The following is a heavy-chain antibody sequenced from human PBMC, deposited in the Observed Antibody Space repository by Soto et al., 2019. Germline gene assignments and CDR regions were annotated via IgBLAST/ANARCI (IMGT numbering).Heavy chain of an antibody. CDR2: VYHSGSA. D-gene: IGHD5-12*01. CDR3: GREGGYGGYVDY. Sequence: SETLSLTCTVSGACITGSFGSWIRQPPGKGLEWVGDVYHSGSANYNPSLKSRVTMSVDTSKNQFSLRLNSVTAADTAVYYCGREGGYGGYVDYWGQGTLVTVSS. J-gene: IGHJ4*02. CDR1: GACITGSF. V-gene: IGHV4-59*01.